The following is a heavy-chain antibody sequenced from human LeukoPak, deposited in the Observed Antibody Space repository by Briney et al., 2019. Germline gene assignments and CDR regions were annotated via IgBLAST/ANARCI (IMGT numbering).Heavy chain of an antibody. CDR1: GFTFSNYA. CDR2: ISGTGGST. D-gene: IGHD3-22*01. J-gene: IGHJ4*02. V-gene: IGHV3-23*01. Sequence: GGSLRLSCAASGFTFSNYAMSWVRQAPGKGLDWVSAISGTGGSTYYADSVKGQFTISRDNSKNTLYLQMNSLRAEDTAVYYCAKRLFTIYDSSGYYYFDYWGQGTLVTVSS. CDR3: AKRLFTIYDSSGYYYFDY.